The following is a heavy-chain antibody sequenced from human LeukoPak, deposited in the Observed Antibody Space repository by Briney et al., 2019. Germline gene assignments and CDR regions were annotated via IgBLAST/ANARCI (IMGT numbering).Heavy chain of an antibody. J-gene: IGHJ4*02. Sequence: GGSMRLSCAASGFSFYTYSMDWVRQAPGKGLEWVSYISSSTTTMLYADSVKGRFTISRDNAKNSLYLQMDSRRAEDTAVYYCARGRHYYDSSVNRGADYWGQGTLVTVSS. CDR2: ISSSTTTM. V-gene: IGHV3-48*01. D-gene: IGHD3-22*01. CDR1: GFSFYTYS. CDR3: ARGRHYYDSSVNRGADY.